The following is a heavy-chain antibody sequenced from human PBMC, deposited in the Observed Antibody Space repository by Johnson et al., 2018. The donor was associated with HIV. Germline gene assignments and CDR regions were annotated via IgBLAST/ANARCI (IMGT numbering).Heavy chain of an antibody. CDR3: AGSDIVATTCAFDI. J-gene: IGHJ3*02. CDR1: GFTVSSNY. V-gene: IGHV3-53*01. CDR2: IYSGGST. D-gene: IGHD5-12*01. Sequence: VQLVESGGGLIQPGGSLRLSCAASGFTVSSNYMSWVRQAPGKGLEWVSVIYSGGSTYYADSVKGRFTISRDNSKTTLYLQMNSLRAEDTAVYYCAGSDIVATTCAFDIWGQGTMFTVSS.